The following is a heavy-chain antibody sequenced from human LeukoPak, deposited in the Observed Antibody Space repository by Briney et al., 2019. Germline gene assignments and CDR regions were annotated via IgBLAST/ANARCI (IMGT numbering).Heavy chain of an antibody. V-gene: IGHV1-69*10. D-gene: IGHD6-6*01. CDR3: ARDHNIAARTDYYYYGMDV. CDR1: GGTFSSYA. J-gene: IGHJ6*02. Sequence: ASVKVSCKASGGTFSSYAISWVRQAPGQGLEWMGGIIPILGTANYAQKFQGRVTITADKSTSTAYMELSSLRSEDTAVYYCARDHNIAARTDYYYYGMDVWGQGTTVTVSS. CDR2: IIPILGTA.